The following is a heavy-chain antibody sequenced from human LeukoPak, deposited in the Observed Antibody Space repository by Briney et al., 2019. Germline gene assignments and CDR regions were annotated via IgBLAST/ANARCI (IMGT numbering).Heavy chain of an antibody. D-gene: IGHD2-15*01. CDR2: ISASSTYI. V-gene: IGHV3-21*01. Sequence: GGSLRLSCAASGFTFSNYNINWLRRAPGKGLEWVSSISASSTYIYYADPVKGRFTISRDNAKNSLFLQMNSLRAEDTAVYYCARGRWYCSGGTCYPDAFDIWGQGTMVTVSS. CDR3: ARGRWYCSGGTCYPDAFDI. J-gene: IGHJ3*02. CDR1: GFTFSNYN.